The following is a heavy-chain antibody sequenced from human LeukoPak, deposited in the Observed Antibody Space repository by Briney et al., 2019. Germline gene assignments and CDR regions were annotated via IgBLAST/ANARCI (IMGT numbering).Heavy chain of an antibody. J-gene: IGHJ6*02. V-gene: IGHV4-34*01. CDR3: ARVRYAAWYYYYGMDV. D-gene: IGHD2-2*01. CDR2: INHSGST. CDR1: GGSFSGYY. Sequence: SETLSLTCAVYGGSFSGYYWSWIRQPPGKGLEWIGEINHSGSTNYNPSLKSRVTISVDTSKNQFSLKLSFVTAADTAVYYCARVRYAAWYYYYGMDVWGQGTTVTVSS.